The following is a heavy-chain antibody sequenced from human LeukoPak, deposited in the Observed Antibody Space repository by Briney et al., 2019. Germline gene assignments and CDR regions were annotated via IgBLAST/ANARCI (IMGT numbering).Heavy chain of an antibody. CDR3: ARAGLGYCSSTSCYTERYRDNWFDP. CDR2: IWYDGSNK. V-gene: IGHV3-33*01. D-gene: IGHD2-2*02. CDR1: GFTFSSYG. J-gene: IGHJ5*02. Sequence: PGGSLRLSCAASGFTFSSYGMHWVRQAPGKGLEWVAVIWYDGSNKYYADSVKGRSTISRDNSKNTLYLQMNSLRAEDTAVYYCARAGLGYCSSTSCYTERYRDNWFDPWGQGTLVTVSS.